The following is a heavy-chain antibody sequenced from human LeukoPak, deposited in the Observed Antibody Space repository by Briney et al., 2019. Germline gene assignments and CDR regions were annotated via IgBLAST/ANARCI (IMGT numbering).Heavy chain of an antibody. CDR1: GFTFSSYW. D-gene: IGHD2-2*02. CDR2: INSDGSNT. V-gene: IGHV3-74*01. Sequence: GGSLRLSCAASGFTFSSYWMHWVRQAPGKGLVWVSRINSDGSNTRCADSVKGRFTISRDNANSSLYLQMNSLRAEDTAVYYCARAQSIVVVPAAIPSDYWGQGTLVVVSS. CDR3: ARAQSIVVVPAAIPSDY. J-gene: IGHJ4*02.